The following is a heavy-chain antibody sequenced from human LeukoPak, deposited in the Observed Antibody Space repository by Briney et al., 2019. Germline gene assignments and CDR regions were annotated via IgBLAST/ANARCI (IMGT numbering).Heavy chain of an antibody. D-gene: IGHD6-13*01. CDR2: IFYSGST. CDR3: AREIGAAWVDY. V-gene: IGHV4-61*01. Sequence: SETLSLTCTVSGGSVTSGSYYWSWIRQPPGKGLEWIGNIFYSGSTNSNPSLKSRVTISVDTSENQFSLKLSSVTAADTAVYYRAREIGAAWVDYWGQGTLVTVSS. CDR1: GGSVTSGSYY. J-gene: IGHJ4*02.